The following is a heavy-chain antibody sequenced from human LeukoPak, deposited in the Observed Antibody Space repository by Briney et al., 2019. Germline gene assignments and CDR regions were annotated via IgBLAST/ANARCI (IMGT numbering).Heavy chain of an antibody. CDR2: INYSGSI. CDR3: AKYRYGYLGMDS. CDR1: DGSSSGYY. Sequence: SETLSLTCLVHDGSSSGYYWSWIRQPPGGGLKWIGEINYSGSINYSPSLKGRVFISLDTSKNLFSLKLNSVTVADTAVYYCAKYRYGYLGMDSWGQGTQVTVSS. J-gene: IGHJ4*02. D-gene: IGHD2-2*03. V-gene: IGHV4-34*01.